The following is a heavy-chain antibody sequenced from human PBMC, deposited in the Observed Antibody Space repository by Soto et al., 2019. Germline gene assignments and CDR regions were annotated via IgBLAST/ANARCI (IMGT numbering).Heavy chain of an antibody. V-gene: IGHV3-23*01. CDR2: ISSSGKSI. CDR3: ASEPAGIVVRPADVERLDH. J-gene: IGHJ4*02. CDR1: GFNFSSNA. D-gene: IGHD2-2*01. Sequence: PGGSLRLSCAASGFNFSSNAMIWVRQAPGRGLEWVSGISSSGKSIYYADSVKGRFIISRDNSRNKLHLQMNSLRAEDTAVYFCASEPAGIVVRPADVERLDHWGQGTLVTVSS.